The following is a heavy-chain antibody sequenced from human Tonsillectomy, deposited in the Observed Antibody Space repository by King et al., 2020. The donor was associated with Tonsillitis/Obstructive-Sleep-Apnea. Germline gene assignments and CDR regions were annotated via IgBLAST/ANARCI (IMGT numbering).Heavy chain of an antibody. CDR2: ISSSSSYT. J-gene: IGHJ4*02. CDR1: EFTFSDYY. V-gene: IGHV3-11*05. CDR3: ARVQRSRSYDSSGYGTYDY. Sequence: VKLVESGGGLVKPGGSLRLSCAASEFTFSDYYMSWIRQAPGKGLEWVSCISSSSSYTNYADSVKGRFTISRDNAENSLYLQMNSLRAEDTAVYYCARVQRSRSYDSSGYGTYDYWGQGTLVTVSS. D-gene: IGHD3-22*01.